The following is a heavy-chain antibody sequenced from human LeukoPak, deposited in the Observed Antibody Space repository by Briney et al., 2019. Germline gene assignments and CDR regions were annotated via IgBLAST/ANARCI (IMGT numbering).Heavy chain of an antibody. CDR1: GYTFTSYY. D-gene: IGHD3-3*01. J-gene: IGHJ3*02. CDR2: INPSGGST. V-gene: IGHV1-46*01. CDR3: ARDSPGGLRYLEWPPTRGAFDI. Sequence: ASVKVSCKASGYTFTSYYMHWVRQAPGQGLEWMGIINPSGGSTSYAQKFQGRVTMTRDTSTSTVYMELSSLRSEDTAVYYCARDSPGGLRYLEWPPTRGAFDIWGQGTMVTVSS.